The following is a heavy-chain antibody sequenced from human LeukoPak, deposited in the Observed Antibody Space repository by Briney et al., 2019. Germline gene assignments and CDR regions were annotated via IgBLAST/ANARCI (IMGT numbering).Heavy chain of an antibody. CDR1: GFSLSTSGVG. D-gene: IGHD5-18*01. J-gene: IGHJ4*02. CDR2: VYWNDDK. V-gene: IGHV2-5*01. CDR3: AHTHYGYYPDY. Sequence: ESGPTLMKPTQTLTLTCTFSGFSLSTSGVGVGWIRQPPGKALEWLVLVYWNDDKRYSPSLMTRLTITKDTSNNQVILTITNMGPADTATYYCAHTHYGYYPDYWGQGTLVTVSS.